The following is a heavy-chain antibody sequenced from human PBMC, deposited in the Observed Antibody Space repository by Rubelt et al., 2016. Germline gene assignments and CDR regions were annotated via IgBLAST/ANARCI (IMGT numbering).Heavy chain of an antibody. Sequence: EVQLVESGGGLVQPGRSLRLSCAASGFTFDDYAMHWVRQAPGKGLEWVSGISWNSGSIGYADSVKGRFTIARDNAKNSPYLQMNSLRAEDTALYYCATHAGAAVAGVDYWGQGTLVTVSS. CDR3: ATHAGAAVAGVDY. J-gene: IGHJ4*02. V-gene: IGHV3-9*01. CDR2: ISWNSGSI. D-gene: IGHD6-19*01. CDR1: GFTFDDYA.